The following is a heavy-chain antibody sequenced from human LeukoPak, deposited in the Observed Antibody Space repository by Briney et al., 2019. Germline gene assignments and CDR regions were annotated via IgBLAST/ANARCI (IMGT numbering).Heavy chain of an antibody. CDR2: IYNSVST. Sequence: SETLSLTCIVSGGSLSSYYWSWIRQSPGKGLEWIGYIYNSVSTNYNPSLKSRVTISVDTSKSQFSLKLSSVTAADTAVYYCARQGGYWGQGTLVTVSS. V-gene: IGHV4-59*01. D-gene: IGHD3-16*01. CDR3: ARQGGY. CDR1: GGSLSSYY. J-gene: IGHJ4*02.